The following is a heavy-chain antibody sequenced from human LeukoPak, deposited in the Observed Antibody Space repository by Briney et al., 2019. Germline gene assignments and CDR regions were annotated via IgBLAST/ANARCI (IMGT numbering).Heavy chain of an antibody. V-gene: IGHV3-23*01. J-gene: IGHJ4*02. Sequence: GGSLRLSCAASGFTFSSYAMSWVRQAPGKGLEWVSAISGSGGSTYYADSVKGRFTISRDNSKNTLYLQMNSLRAEDTAVCYCAKDRYITGTTLLFDYWGQGTLVTVSS. CDR3: AKDRYITGTTLLFDY. CDR1: GFTFSSYA. D-gene: IGHD1-20*01. CDR2: ISGSGGST.